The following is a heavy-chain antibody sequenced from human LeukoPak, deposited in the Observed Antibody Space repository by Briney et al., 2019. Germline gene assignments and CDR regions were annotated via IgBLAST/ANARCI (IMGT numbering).Heavy chain of an antibody. CDR2: IKSKTDGGTT. CDR1: GFTFSNAW. Sequence: PGGSLRLSRAASGFTFSNAWMSWVRQAPGKGLEWVGRIKSKTDGGTTDYAAPVKGRFTISRDDSKNTLYLQMNSLKTEDTAVYYCTTERGSYRGPLDYWGQGTLVTVSS. CDR3: TTERGSYRGPLDY. J-gene: IGHJ4*02. D-gene: IGHD1-26*01. V-gene: IGHV3-15*01.